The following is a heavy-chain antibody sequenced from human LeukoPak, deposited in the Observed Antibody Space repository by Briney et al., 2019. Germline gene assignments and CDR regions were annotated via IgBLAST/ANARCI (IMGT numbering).Heavy chain of an antibody. CDR3: AKNVLWFGELLGYFDY. D-gene: IGHD3-10*01. Sequence: GGSLRLSCAASGFTFSNYWMHWVRQAPGKGLEWVSGISDSGGRTYYADSVKGRFTISRDNSKNTLYLQMNSLRAVDTAVYYCAKNVLWFGELLGYFDYWGQGTLVTVSS. J-gene: IGHJ4*02. V-gene: IGHV3-23*01. CDR1: GFTFSNYW. CDR2: ISDSGGRT.